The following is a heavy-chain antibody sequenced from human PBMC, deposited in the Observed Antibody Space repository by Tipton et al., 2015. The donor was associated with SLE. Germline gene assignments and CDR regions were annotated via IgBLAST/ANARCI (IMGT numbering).Heavy chain of an antibody. D-gene: IGHD4-11*01. CDR1: GFTFSSYE. CDR2: ISSSGSTI. J-gene: IGHJ6*03. V-gene: IGHV3-48*03. Sequence: SLRLSCAASGFTFSSYEMNWVRQAPGKGLEWVSYISSSGSTIYYADPVKGRFTISRDNAKNSLYLQMNSLRAEDTAVYYCARGPAMTTDYYYMDVWGKGTTVTVSS. CDR3: ARGPAMTTDYYYMDV.